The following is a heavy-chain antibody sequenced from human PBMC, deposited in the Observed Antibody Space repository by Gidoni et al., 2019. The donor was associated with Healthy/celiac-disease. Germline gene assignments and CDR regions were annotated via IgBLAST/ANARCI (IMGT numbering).Heavy chain of an antibody. CDR2: IYYSGST. J-gene: IGHJ5*02. CDR1: GGSIRSSSYY. D-gene: IGHD2-15*01. Sequence: QLQLQESGPGLVKPSETLSLTCTVSGGSIRSSSYYWGWIRQPPGKGLEWIGSIYYSGSTYYNPSLKSRVTISVDTSKNQFSLKLSSVTAADTAVYYCARDGDCSGGSCYSGPFNWFDPWGQGTLVTVSS. CDR3: ARDGDCSGGSCYSGPFNWFDP. V-gene: IGHV4-39*07.